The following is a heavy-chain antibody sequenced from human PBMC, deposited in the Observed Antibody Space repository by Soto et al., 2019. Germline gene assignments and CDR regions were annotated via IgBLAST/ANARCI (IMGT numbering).Heavy chain of an antibody. CDR3: AKGGRQWPVTSDFNY. CDR1: GFTFSDYA. CDR2: VSHDGRNT. D-gene: IGHD6-19*01. V-gene: IGHV3-30*18. Sequence: VQLVESGGGVVQPGRSLRLSCAASGFTFSDYAMHWVRQAPGKGLEWVAVVSHDGRNTHYADSVKGRFTISRDSSTNPVSLEMTSLRAEDTAVYYCAKGGRQWPVTSDFNYWGQGALVTVSS. J-gene: IGHJ4*02.